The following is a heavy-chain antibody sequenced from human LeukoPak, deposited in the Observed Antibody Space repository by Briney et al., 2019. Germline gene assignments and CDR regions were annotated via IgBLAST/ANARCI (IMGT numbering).Heavy chain of an antibody. V-gene: IGHV3-21*01. Sequence: GGSLRLSCAASGFTFSSYSMNWVRQAPGKGLEWVSSISSSSSYIYYADSVKGRFTISRDNAKNSLYLQMNRLRAEDTAVYYCARGNIVATIMAFDYWGQGTLVTVSS. J-gene: IGHJ4*02. CDR2: ISSSSSYI. CDR1: GFTFSSYS. CDR3: ARGNIVATIMAFDY. D-gene: IGHD5-12*01.